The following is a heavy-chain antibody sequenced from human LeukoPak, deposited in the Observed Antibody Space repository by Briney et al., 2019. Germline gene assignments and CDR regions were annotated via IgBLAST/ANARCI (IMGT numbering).Heavy chain of an antibody. J-gene: IGHJ5*02. Sequence: PGGSLRLSCAASGFTASSNYMSWVRQAPGKGLEWVSVIYSGGSTYYADSVKGRFTISRDNSKNTLYLQMNSLRAEDTAVYYCASHYYDSSGSVNWFDPWGQGTLVTVSS. CDR2: IYSGGST. CDR1: GFTASSNY. CDR3: ASHYYDSSGSVNWFDP. V-gene: IGHV3-66*04. D-gene: IGHD3-22*01.